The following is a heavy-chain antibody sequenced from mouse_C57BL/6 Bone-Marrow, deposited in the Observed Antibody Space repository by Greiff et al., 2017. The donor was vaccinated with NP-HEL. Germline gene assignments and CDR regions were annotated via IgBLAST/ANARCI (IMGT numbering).Heavy chain of an antibody. CDR2: IDPNSGGT. V-gene: IGHV1-72*01. J-gene: IGHJ2*01. CDR1: GYPFTRYW. CDR3: ARRLRRGYYFDY. Sequence: QVQLQQPGAELVKPGASVQLSCKASGYPFTRYWMHWVKQRPGRGLEWIGRIDPNSGGTKYNEKFKSKATLTVDKPSSTAYMQLSSLTSEDSAVYYCARRLRRGYYFDYWGQGTTLTVSS. D-gene: IGHD2-4*01.